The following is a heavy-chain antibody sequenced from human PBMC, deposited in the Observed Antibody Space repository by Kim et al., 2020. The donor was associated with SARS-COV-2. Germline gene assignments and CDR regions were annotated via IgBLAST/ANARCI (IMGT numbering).Heavy chain of an antibody. CDR2: INHSGST. Sequence: SETLSLTCAVYGGSISGYYWSWICQPPGKGPEWMGEINHSGSTNNNQPLKSRVTISVDTSKNQFSLKLSPVTAADTAGYYCARVRVLLPIYYYYGMDVWGQGTTVTVSS. CDR1: GGSISGYY. V-gene: IGHV4-34*01. CDR3: ARVRVLLPIYYYYGMDV. D-gene: IGHD3-10*01. J-gene: IGHJ6*02.